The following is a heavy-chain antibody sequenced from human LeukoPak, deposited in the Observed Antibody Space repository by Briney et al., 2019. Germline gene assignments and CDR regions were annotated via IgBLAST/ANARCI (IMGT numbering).Heavy chain of an antibody. CDR3: VRGYRYGFDY. Sequence: RSQTLSLTCAISGDSVSSSSVGWHWIRQSPSRGLEWLGRTYYRSKWYNDYAVSVKSRITINPDTSKNLFSLQLNSVTPEDTAVYYCVRGYRYGFDYWGQGTLVTVSS. CDR1: GDSVSSSSVG. V-gene: IGHV6-1*01. J-gene: IGHJ4*02. CDR2: TYYRSKWYN. D-gene: IGHD5-18*01.